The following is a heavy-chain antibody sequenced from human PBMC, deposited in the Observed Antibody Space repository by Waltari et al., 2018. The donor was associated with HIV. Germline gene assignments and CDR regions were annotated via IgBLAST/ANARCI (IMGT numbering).Heavy chain of an antibody. V-gene: IGHV3-7*01. CDR3: ARDDVLTGYASLFDF. CDR1: VFTFSSYW. J-gene: IGHJ4*02. Sequence: VQLVESGGGLVQPGGSLVLSCDASVFTFSSYWITWVRQAPGKGLEWVANINQEGSDTYYVDSVKGRFTIFRDNAKNSLFLQMNGLRVEDTSIYYCARDDVLTGYASLFDFWGQGTLVTVSS. CDR2: INQEGSDT. D-gene: IGHD3-9*01.